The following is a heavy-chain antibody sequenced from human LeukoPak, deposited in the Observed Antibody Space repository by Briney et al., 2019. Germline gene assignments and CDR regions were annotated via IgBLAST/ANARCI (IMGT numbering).Heavy chain of an antibody. CDR3: ARGRGKCSSTSCPHYYYMDV. CDR2: INHSGST. V-gene: IGHV4-34*01. J-gene: IGHJ6*03. CDR1: GGSFSGYY. D-gene: IGHD2-2*01. Sequence: SETLSLTCAVYGGSFSGYYWSWIRQPPGKGLEWIGEINHSGSTNYNPSLKSRVTISVDTSKHQFSLKLSSVTAADTAVYYCARGRGKCSSTSCPHYYYMDVWGKGTTVTVSS.